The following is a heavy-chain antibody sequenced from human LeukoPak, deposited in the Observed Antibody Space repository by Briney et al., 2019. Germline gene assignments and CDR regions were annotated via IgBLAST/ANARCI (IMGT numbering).Heavy chain of an antibody. CDR2: ITRSGDTI. D-gene: IGHD5-18*01. J-gene: IGHJ2*01. CDR3: AKDADTATIIYWYFDL. Sequence: PGGSLRLSCAASGFTFSSYEMNWVRQAPGKGLEWVSYITRSGDTIYYADSVKGRFTISRDNSKNTLYLQLNSLRPEDTAVYYCAKDADTATIIYWYFDLWGRGTLVTVSS. V-gene: IGHV3-48*03. CDR1: GFTFSSYE.